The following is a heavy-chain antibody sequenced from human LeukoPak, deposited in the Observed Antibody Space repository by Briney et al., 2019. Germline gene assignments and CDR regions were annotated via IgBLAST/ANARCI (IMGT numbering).Heavy chain of an antibody. J-gene: IGHJ4*02. CDR3: ARPPPFFRRRGCGG. V-gene: IGHV3-53*01. CDR2: IYSGGST. CDR1: GFTVSSNY. Sequence: PGGPLRLSCAASGFTVSSNYMSWVRQAPGKGLEWVSVIYSGGSTYYADSVKGRFTISRDNSKNTLYLQMNSLRAEDTAVYYCARPPPFFRRRGCGGGGQGTLVTVSS. D-gene: IGHD3-10*01.